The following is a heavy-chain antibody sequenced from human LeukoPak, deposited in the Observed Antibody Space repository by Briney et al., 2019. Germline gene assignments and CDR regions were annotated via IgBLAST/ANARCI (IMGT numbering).Heavy chain of an antibody. CDR2: ISGSGGST. CDR3: AKDIYGDYGANFDY. CDR1: GFTFSSYA. Sequence: GGSLRLSCAASGFTFSSYAMSWVRQAPGKGLEWVSAISGSGGSTYYADSVKGRFTISRDNSKNTLYLQMNSLRAEDTAIYYCAKDIYGDYGANFDYWGQGTLVTVSS. J-gene: IGHJ4*02. D-gene: IGHD4-17*01. V-gene: IGHV3-23*01.